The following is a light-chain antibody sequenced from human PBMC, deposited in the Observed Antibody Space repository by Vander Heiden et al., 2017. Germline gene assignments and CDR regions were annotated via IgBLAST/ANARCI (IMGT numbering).Light chain of an antibody. V-gene: IGLV1-51*01. CDR3: GTWDSSLSVSVV. Sequence: QSVLTQPPSESAAPGQTVTISWSGSSSNIGKNYVSWYQQLPGTAPKLLIYDNTKRPTGIPDRFSGSKSGTSATLGITGLLPGDEAEYYCGTWDSSLSVSVVFGGGTKLTVL. J-gene: IGLJ2*01. CDR1: SSNIGKNY. CDR2: DNT.